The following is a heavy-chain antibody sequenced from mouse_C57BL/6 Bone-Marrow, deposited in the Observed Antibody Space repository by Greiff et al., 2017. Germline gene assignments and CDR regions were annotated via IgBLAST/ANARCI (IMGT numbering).Heavy chain of an antibody. J-gene: IGHJ4*01. CDR1: GYTFTSYG. V-gene: IGHV1-81*01. CDR3: ARSKVHYYAMDY. CDR2: IYPRSGNT. D-gene: IGHD2-14*01. Sequence: VQLQQPGAELARPGASVKLSCKASGYTFTSYGISWVKQRTGQGLEWIGEIYPRSGNTYYNEKFKGKATLTADKSSSTAYMELRSLTSEDSAVYFCARSKVHYYAMDYWGQGTSVTVSS.